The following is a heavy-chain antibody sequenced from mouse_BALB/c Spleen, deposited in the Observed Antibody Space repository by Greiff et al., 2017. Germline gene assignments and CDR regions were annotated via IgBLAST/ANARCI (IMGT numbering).Heavy chain of an antibody. CDR3: ARDAGRFDY. Sequence: DVHLVESGGGLVQPGGSLKLSCAASGFTFSSYGMSWVRQTPDKRLELVATINSNGGSTYYPDSVKGRFTISRDNAKNTLYLQMSSLKSEDTAMYYCARDAGRFDYWGQGTTLTVSS. J-gene: IGHJ2*01. CDR2: INSNGGST. V-gene: IGHV5-6-3*01. CDR1: GFTFSSYG.